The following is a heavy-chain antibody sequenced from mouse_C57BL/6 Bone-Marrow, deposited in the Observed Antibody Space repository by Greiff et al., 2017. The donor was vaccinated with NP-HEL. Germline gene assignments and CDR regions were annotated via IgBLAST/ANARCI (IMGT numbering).Heavy chain of an antibody. CDR3: SRFFLRWYFVV. CDR2: IYPGGGYT. V-gene: IGHV1-63*01. J-gene: IGHJ1*03. Sequence: VQLQQSGAELVRPGTAVKMSCKASGYTFTNYWIGWAKQRPGHGLEWIGDIYPGGGYTNYNEKFKGKATLTADKSSSTAYMQFSSLTSEDSAIYYCSRFFLRWYFVVWGTGTTVTVSS. CDR1: GYTFTNYW. D-gene: IGHD1-1*01.